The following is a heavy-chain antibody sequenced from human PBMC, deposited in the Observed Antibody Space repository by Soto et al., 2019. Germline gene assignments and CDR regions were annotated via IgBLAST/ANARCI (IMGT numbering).Heavy chain of an antibody. V-gene: IGHV4-4*02. J-gene: IGHJ5*02. CDR1: GGSITSNW. CDR2: IHHSGSF. Sequence: PSETLSLTCAVSGGSITSNWWSWVRQPPGKGLEWIGEIHHSGSFNYNPSLRSRVTISIDKSKNQLSLKLTSVTAADTAVHDGVRKDWYRFDLWGKGTLVTVAS. D-gene: IGHD3-9*01. CDR3: VRKDWYRFDL.